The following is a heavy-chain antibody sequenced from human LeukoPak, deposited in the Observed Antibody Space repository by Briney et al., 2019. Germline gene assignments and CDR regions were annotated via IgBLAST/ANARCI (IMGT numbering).Heavy chain of an antibody. J-gene: IGHJ5*02. CDR2: TSSSSSYI. CDR1: GFTFSSYS. V-gene: IGHV3-21*01. CDR3: ARDRRTAVAGTKFYWFDP. D-gene: IGHD6-19*01. Sequence: GGSLRLSCAASGFTFSSYSMNWVRQAPGKGLEWVSSTSSSSSYIYYADSVKGRFTISRDNAKNSLYLQMNSLRAEDTAVYYCARDRRTAVAGTKFYWFDPWGQGTLVTVSS.